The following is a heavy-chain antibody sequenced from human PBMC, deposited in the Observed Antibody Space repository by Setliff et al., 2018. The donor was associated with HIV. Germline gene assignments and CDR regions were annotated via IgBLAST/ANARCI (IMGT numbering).Heavy chain of an antibody. CDR1: GFTFSDCS. D-gene: IGHD2-15*01. CDR3: ASSGAGVCSGGSCFGGMDV. Sequence: PGGSLRLSCAASGFTFSDCSMNWVRQAPGKGLEWISYITSTGSTIFYADSVKGRFTISRDNDKNSVHLQMTSLRAEDTAVYYCASSGAGVCSGGSCFGGMDVWGQGTTVTVSS. J-gene: IGHJ6*02. CDR2: ITSTGSTI. V-gene: IGHV3-48*01.